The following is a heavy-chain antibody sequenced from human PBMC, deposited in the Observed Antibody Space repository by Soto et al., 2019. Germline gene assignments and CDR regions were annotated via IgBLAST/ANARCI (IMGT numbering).Heavy chain of an antibody. Sequence: KLRETLSLTCSVSGGSISSYYWSWIRQPPGKGLEWIGYIYYGGNTNYNPSLKSRVTISEDTSKNQFSLKLRSVTTADTAVYHCARNLWFSEPSNSFDPWGQGTLVTVSS. CDR1: GGSISSYY. CDR3: ARNLWFSEPSNSFDP. J-gene: IGHJ5*02. CDR2: IYYGGNT. V-gene: IGHV4-59*01. D-gene: IGHD1-26*01.